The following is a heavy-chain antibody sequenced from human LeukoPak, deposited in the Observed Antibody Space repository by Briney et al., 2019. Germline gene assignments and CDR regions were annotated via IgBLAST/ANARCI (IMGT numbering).Heavy chain of an antibody. CDR2: ISYDGSNK. V-gene: IGHV3-30*04. CDR1: GFTFSGYA. D-gene: IGHD4-17*01. J-gene: IGHJ4*02. Sequence: PGGSLRLSCAASGFTFSGYAMSWVRQAPGKGLEWVAVISYDGSNKYYADSVKGRFTISRDNSKNTLYLQMNSLRAEDTAVYYCARDRAMTTVTTGLGWGIDYWGQGTLVTVSS. CDR3: ARDRAMTTVTTGLGWGIDY.